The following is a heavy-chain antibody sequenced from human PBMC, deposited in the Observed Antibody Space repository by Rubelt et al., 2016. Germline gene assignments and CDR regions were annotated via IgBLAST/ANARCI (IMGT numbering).Heavy chain of an antibody. Sequence: QVQIQQWGAGLLKPSETLSLTCAVYSGSFSGSYWSWIRQPPGKGLEWIGEISHSGITHYHPSLKSRVTISIHTSKKQFPLKLGAVYASDTAGYYCARSGDIGDHYATRDLWGRGTLVTVSS. CDR3: ARSGDIGDHYATRDL. CDR2: ISHSGIT. J-gene: IGHJ2*01. D-gene: IGHD5-24*01. V-gene: IGHV4-34*02. CDR1: SGSFSGSY.